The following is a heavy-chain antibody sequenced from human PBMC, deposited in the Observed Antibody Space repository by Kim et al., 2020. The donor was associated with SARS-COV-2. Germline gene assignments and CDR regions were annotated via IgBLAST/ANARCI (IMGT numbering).Heavy chain of an antibody. J-gene: IGHJ6*02. CDR3: ARCMVRGVILSDMDV. CDR2: INHSGST. CDR1: GGSFSGYY. D-gene: IGHD3-10*01. V-gene: IGHV4-34*01. Sequence: SETLSLTCAVYGGSFSGYYWSWIRQPPGKGLEWIGEINHSGSTNYNPSLKSRVTISVDTSKNQFSLKLSSVTAADTAVYYCARCMVRGVILSDMDVWGQGTTVTVSS.